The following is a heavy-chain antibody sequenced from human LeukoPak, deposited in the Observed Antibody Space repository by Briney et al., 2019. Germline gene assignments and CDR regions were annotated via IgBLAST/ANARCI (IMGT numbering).Heavy chain of an antibody. CDR1: GFTFDNYA. Sequence: PGGSLRLSCAASGFTFDNYAMTWVRQAPGKGLEWVSALRLSDGYTYYADSVQGRFIISRDTSKNTVSLQMNSLTGDDTALYYCARVAGSYSIRPFDFWGQGTVVIVSS. V-gene: IGHV3-23*01. CDR2: LRLSDGYT. J-gene: IGHJ4*02. CDR3: ARVAGSYSIRPFDF. D-gene: IGHD1-26*01.